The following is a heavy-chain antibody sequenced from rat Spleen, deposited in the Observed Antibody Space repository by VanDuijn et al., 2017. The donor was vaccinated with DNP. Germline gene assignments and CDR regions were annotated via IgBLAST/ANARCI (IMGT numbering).Heavy chain of an antibody. V-gene: IGHV5S13*01. CDR1: GFTFSNYG. J-gene: IGHJ2*01. CDR2: ITNTGGNI. CDR3: TRGPIYYQTSYIPDY. Sequence: EVQLVESGGGLVQPGRSMKLSCAASGFTFSNYGMAWVRQAPGRGLEWVASITNTGGNIYYPDSVKGRFTISRDNAQNTLYLQMNSLRSEDTATYYCTRGPIYYQTSYIPDYWGQGVMVTVSS. D-gene: IGHD1-2*01.